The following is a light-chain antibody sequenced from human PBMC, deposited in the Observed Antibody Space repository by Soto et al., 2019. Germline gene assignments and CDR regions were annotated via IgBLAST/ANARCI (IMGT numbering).Light chain of an antibody. V-gene: IGLV2-14*01. CDR2: EVS. CDR1: SSDVGAYNS. J-gene: IGLJ2*01. CDR3: SSYTGTLSVI. Sequence: QSALTQPASVSGFPGQSITISCTGTSSDVGAYNSVSWYQQHPGKAPKVMIYEVSNRPSGVSNRFSGSKSGNTASLTISGLQAEDEADYYCSSYTGTLSVIFGGGTKLTVL.